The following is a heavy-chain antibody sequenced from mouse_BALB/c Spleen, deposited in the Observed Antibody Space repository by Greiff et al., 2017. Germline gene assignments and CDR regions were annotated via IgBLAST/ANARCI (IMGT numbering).Heavy chain of an antibody. CDR2: INSNGGST. CDR3: ARARRVRRSMDY. J-gene: IGHJ4*01. CDR1: GFTFSSYG. D-gene: IGHD2-14*01. Sequence: DVKLVESGGGLVQPGGSLKLSCAASGFTFSSYGMSWVRQTPDKRLELVATINSNGGSTYYPDSVKGRFTISRDNAKNTLYLQMSSLKSEDTAMYYCARARRVRRSMDYWGQGTSVTVSS. V-gene: IGHV5-6-3*01.